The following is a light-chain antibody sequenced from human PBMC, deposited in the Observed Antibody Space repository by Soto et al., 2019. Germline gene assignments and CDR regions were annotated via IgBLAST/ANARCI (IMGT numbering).Light chain of an antibody. CDR2: DVS. CDR1: SSDVGGYGY. CDR3: CSFAGRYSFV. V-gene: IGLV2-11*01. J-gene: IGLJ1*01. Sequence: QSALTQPASVSGSPGQSITISCTGTSSDVGGYGYVSWYQHHPGKAPKLIIYDVSKRPSGVPDRFSGSRSGNTASLTISGLQAEDETDYYCCSFAGRYSFVFGSGTKLTVL.